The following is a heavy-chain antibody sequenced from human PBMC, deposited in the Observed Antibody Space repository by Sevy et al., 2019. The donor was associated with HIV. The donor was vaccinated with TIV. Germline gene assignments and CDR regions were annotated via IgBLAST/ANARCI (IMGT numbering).Heavy chain of an antibody. J-gene: IGHJ3*02. CDR3: ARGAGDPVGALDI. V-gene: IGHV3-21*01. D-gene: IGHD4-17*01. CDR2: ISSTSSYI. CDR1: GFTFNLYS. Sequence: GGSLRLSCAASGFTFNLYSMNYVRQVPGRGLEWVSSISSTSSYIFYGASVKGRFTISRDNTQNSLYLQMNSLRAEDTAVYYCARGAGDPVGALDIWGQGTMVTVSS.